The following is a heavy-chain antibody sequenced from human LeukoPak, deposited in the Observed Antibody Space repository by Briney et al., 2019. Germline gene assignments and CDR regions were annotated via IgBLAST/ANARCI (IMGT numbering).Heavy chain of an antibody. J-gene: IGHJ4*02. Sequence: SETLSLTCTVSGGSISSSSYYWGWIRQPPGKGLEWIGSIYYSGSTYYNPSLKSRVTISVDTSKNQFSLKLSSVTAADTAVYYCARGQQLVLGYFDYWGQGTLVTVSS. CDR3: ARGQQLVLGYFDY. CDR2: IYYSGST. D-gene: IGHD6-13*01. CDR1: GGSISSSSYY. V-gene: IGHV4-39*07.